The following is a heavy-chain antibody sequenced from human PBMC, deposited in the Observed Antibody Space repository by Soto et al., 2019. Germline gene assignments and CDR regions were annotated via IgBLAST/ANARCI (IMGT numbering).Heavy chain of an antibody. D-gene: IGHD2-2*01. CDR1: GGSFSGYY. V-gene: IGHV4-34*01. J-gene: IGHJ3*02. CDR2: INHSGST. CDR3: ASEYCSSTSCSRAFDI. Sequence: QVQLQQWGAGLLKPSETLSLTCAVYGGSFSGYYWSWIRQPPGKGLEWIGEINHSGSTNYNPSLQIRVTISVDTSKNQFSLKLSSVTAADTAVYYCASEYCSSTSCSRAFDIWGQGTMVTVSS.